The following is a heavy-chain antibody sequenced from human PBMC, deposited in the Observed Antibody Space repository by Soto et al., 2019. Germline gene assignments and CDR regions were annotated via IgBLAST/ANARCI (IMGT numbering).Heavy chain of an antibody. CDR1: GFTFDDYA. J-gene: IGHJ4*02. CDR3: AKSVRGVSYFDY. V-gene: IGHV3-9*01. Sequence: AGGSLRLSCAASGFTFDDYAMHWVRQAPGKGLEWVSGISWNSGSIGYADSVKGRFTISRDNAKNSLYLQMNSLRAEDTALYYCAKSVRGVSYFDYWGQGTLVTV. CDR2: ISWNSGSI. D-gene: IGHD3-10*01.